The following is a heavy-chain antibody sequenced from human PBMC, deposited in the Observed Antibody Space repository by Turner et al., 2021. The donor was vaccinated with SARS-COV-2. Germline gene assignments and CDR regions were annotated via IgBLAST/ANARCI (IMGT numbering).Heavy chain of an antibody. CDR3: ARNSPKWYYYDSSGYYDY. V-gene: IGHV4-39*01. Sequence: QLQLQESGPGLVKPSKTLSLTCTVSGGSISSRSYFWGWIRQPPGKGLEWIGSIYYSGSTYHNPSLKSRVTISVDTSKNQFSLKLSSVTAADTAVYYCARNSPKWYYYDSSGYYDYWGQGTLVTVSS. CDR2: IYYSGST. D-gene: IGHD3-22*01. CDR1: GGSISSRSYF. J-gene: IGHJ4*02.